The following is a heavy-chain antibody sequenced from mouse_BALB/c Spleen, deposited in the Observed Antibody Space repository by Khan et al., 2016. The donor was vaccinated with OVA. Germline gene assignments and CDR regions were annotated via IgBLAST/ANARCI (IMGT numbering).Heavy chain of an antibody. V-gene: IGHV9-3-1*01. J-gene: IGHJ1*01. CDR3: ARNCNYWYFDV. CDR2: INTYTGET. CDR1: GYTFTNYG. Sequence: QVQLKQSGPELKKPGETVKISCKASGYTFTNYGMNWVKQAPGKGVKWMGWINTYTGETTYADDFKGRVACYFETSASTAYVQINNLNNEDTATSFCARNCNYWYFDVWRARTTVTVSS.